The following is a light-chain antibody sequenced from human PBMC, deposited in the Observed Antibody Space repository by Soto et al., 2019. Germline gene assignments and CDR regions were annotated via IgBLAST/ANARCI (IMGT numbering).Light chain of an antibody. J-gene: IGKJ2*01. Sequence: EIGLTQSPGTLSLSPGERATLSCRASQSVSSSYLAWYQQKPGQAPRLLIYGASSRATGIPDRFSGSGSGTDFTLTISRLVPEDFAVYYCQQYGSSPYTFGQGTKLEIK. CDR3: QQYGSSPYT. V-gene: IGKV3-20*01. CDR1: QSVSSSY. CDR2: GAS.